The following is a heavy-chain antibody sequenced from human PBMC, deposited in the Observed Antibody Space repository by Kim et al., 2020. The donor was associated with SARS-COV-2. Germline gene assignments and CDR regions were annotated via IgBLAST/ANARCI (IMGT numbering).Heavy chain of an antibody. D-gene: IGHD6-13*01. V-gene: IGHV3-33*05. Sequence: GGSLRLSCAAFGFTFSSYGMHWVRQAPGKGLEWVAVISYDGSNKYYADSVKGRFTISRDNSKNTLYLQMNSLRAEDTAVYYCARDTPRIASAGRDPEGYTDYWGQGTLVSVSS. CDR2: ISYDGSNK. CDR1: GFTFSSYG. J-gene: IGHJ4*02. CDR3: ARDTPRIASAGRDPEGYTDY.